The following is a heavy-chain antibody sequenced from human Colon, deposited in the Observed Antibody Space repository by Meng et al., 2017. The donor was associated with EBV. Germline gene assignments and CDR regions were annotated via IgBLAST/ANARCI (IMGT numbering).Heavy chain of an antibody. J-gene: IGHJ2*01. CDR3: SRGVDSYKLGNL. V-gene: IGHV4-34*02. CDR2: IHPSGSI. Sequence: VPLQQWGAGLLKPSGTLSLTCVVFGGSLSDYYCSWIRQSPGRGLEWIGEIHPSGSIFYNPSLQSRVTISVDTSKNQFSLNLNSVTAADTAVYFCSRGVDSYKLGNLWGRGTLVTVSS. D-gene: IGHD7-27*01. CDR1: GGSLSDYY.